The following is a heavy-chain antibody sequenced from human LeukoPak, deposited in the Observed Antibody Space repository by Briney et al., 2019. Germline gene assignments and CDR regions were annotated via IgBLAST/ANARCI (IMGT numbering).Heavy chain of an antibody. CDR1: GYAFTTYG. D-gene: IGHD1-26*01. Sequence: ASVKVSCKASGYAFTTYGNSWVRQAPGQGLEGMGRISVDSGNTNQAQKLQGRVTMTTDTSTSTAYMELRSLRSEDTAVYYCARGQRSYDYWGKGTLVTVSS. J-gene: IGHJ4*02. CDR2: ISVDSGNT. V-gene: IGHV1-18*01. CDR3: ARGQRSYDY.